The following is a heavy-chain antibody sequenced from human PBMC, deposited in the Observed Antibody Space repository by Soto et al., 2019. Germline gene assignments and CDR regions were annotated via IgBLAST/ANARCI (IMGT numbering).Heavy chain of an antibody. V-gene: IGHV4-39*01. D-gene: IGHD3-22*01. CDR3: ARQIYDSSGYYYAY. CDR1: GGSISSSSYY. Sequence: QMQLQESGPGLVKPSETLSLTCTVSGGSISSSSYYWGWIRQPPGQGLEWLGTIYSLGNTYYNPSLKSRVTTSVDKSKCQLFLKLSSVTAPDTAVYYCARQIYDSSGYYYAYWGQGTLVTVSS. CDR2: IYSLGNT. J-gene: IGHJ4*02.